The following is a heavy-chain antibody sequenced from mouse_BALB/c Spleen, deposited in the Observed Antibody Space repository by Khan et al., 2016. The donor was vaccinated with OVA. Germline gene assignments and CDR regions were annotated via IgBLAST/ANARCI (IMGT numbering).Heavy chain of an antibody. D-gene: IGHD2-14*01. CDR2: IWSGGNT. CDR3: ARNSYMYDFTY. Sequence: VQLQESGPGLVQPSQSLSITCTVSGFSLSTYGVHWVRQSPGKGLEWLGLIWSGGNTDYNAAFISRLSISKDNSKSQVFFKMNSLQPDDTAMYYCARNSYMYDFTYWGQGTLVTVSA. J-gene: IGHJ3*01. CDR1: GFSLSTYG. V-gene: IGHV2-2*01.